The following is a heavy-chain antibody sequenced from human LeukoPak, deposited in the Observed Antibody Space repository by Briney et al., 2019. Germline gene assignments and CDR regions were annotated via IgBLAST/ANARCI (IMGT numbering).Heavy chain of an antibody. Sequence: ASVKVSCKVSGYTLTELSMHWVRQAPGKGLEWMGGFDPEDGETIYAQKFQGRVTMTEDASTDTAYMELSSLRSEDTAVYYCATAPSTTGTTRPYNWFDPWGQGTLVTVSS. J-gene: IGHJ5*02. CDR2: FDPEDGET. CDR1: GYTLTELS. CDR3: ATAPSTTGTTRPYNWFDP. D-gene: IGHD1-1*01. V-gene: IGHV1-24*01.